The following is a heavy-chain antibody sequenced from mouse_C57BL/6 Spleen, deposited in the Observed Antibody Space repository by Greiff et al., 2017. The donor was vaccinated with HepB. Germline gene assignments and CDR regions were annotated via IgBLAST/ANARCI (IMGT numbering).Heavy chain of an antibody. D-gene: IGHD2-4*01. CDR3: SRYDYDWYFDV. Sequence: QVQLQQPGAELVKPGASVKLSCKASGYTFTSYWMHWMKQRPGQGLEWIGMIHPNSGSTNYNEKFKSKATLTVDKSSSTAYMQLSSLTSEDSAVYYCSRYDYDWYFDVWGTGTTVTVSS. CDR2: IHPNSGST. CDR1: GYTFTSYW. V-gene: IGHV1-64*01. J-gene: IGHJ1*03.